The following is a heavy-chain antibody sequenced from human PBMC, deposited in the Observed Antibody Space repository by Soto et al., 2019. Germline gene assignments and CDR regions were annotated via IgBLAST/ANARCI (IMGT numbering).Heavy chain of an antibody. J-gene: IGHJ4*02. CDR2: IDPSDSYT. CDR3: ARHVSAAAHLDFDY. V-gene: IGHV5-10-1*01. Sequence: VASLKISCKVSGYSFTSYWISWVRQMPGKGLEWMGRIDPSDSYTNYSPSFQGHVTISADKSISTAYLQWSSLKASDTAMYYCARHVSAAAHLDFDYWGQGTLVTVSS. D-gene: IGHD6-13*01. CDR1: GYSFTSYW.